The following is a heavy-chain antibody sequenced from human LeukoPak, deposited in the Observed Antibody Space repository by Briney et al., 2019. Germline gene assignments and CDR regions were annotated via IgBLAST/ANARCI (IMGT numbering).Heavy chain of an antibody. CDR2: IYYSGST. V-gene: IGHV4-39*07. Sequence: GSLRLSCAASGFTFSSYEMNWVRQPPGKGLEWIGSIYYSGSTYYNPSLKSRVTISVDTSKNQFSLKLSSVTAADTAVYYCATRGYSYGFEGYYYYYMDVWGKGTTVTISS. D-gene: IGHD5-18*01. J-gene: IGHJ6*03. CDR3: ATRGYSYGFEGYYYYYMDV. CDR1: GFTFSSYE.